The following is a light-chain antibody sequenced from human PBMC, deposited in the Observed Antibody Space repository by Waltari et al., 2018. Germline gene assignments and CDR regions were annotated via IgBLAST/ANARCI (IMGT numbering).Light chain of an antibody. CDR3: CSYAGSYTRV. CDR1: NSDVGGYDY. CDR2: DVP. J-gene: IGLJ3*02. Sequence: QSALTQPRSVSGSPGQSVTISCTGTNSDVGGYDYISWYPQYPGKAPQLMIFDVPKRPSGVPARFSGAKSGNTASLTISGLQVEDEADYYCCSYAGSYTRVFGGGTKLTVL. V-gene: IGLV2-11*01.